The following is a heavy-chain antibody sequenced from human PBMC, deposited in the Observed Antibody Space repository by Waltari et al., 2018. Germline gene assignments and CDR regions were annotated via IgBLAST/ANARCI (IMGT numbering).Heavy chain of an antibody. CDR2: IYYSGST. V-gene: IGHV4-39*01. CDR1: GGSISSSSYY. D-gene: IGHD3-22*01. J-gene: IGHJ4*02. Sequence: QLQLQESGPGLVKPSETLSLTCTVPGGSISSSSYYWGWIRQPPGKGLEWIGSIYYSGSTYYNPSLKSRVTISVDTSKNQFSLKLSSVTAADTAVYYCASRSSGYYYYFDYWGQGTLVTVSS. CDR3: ASRSSGYYYYFDY.